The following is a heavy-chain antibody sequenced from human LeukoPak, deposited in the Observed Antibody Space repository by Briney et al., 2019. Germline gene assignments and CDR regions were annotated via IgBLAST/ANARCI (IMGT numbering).Heavy chain of an antibody. CDR2: INPNSGGT. CDR3: ATSRGYCSSASCTPFDY. Sequence: ASVKVSFKASGYTFTRYYIHRVRQAPGQGREWMGWINPNSGGTNYAQKFQGRATMTRDTSISTAYMELSRLRSDDTAVFYCATSRGYCSSASCTPFDYWGQGTLVTVSS. CDR1: GYTFTRYY. D-gene: IGHD2-2*01. J-gene: IGHJ4*02. V-gene: IGHV1-2*02.